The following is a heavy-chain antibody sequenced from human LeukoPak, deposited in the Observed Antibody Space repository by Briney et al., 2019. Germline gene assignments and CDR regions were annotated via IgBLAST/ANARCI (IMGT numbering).Heavy chain of an antibody. CDR3: ARAPTVLVGYCSSSSCQADY. J-gene: IGHJ4*02. CDR1: GFTVISNL. V-gene: IGHV3-53*01. CDR2: IYSGGAT. Sequence: PGGSLRLSCAASGFTVISNLMTWVRQSPGRGLEWLSSIYSGGATYYADSVKGRFTISRDHSNNSVSLQMTNLRVEDTAVYYCARAPTVLVGYCSSSSCQADYWGQGTLVTVSS. D-gene: IGHD2-2*01.